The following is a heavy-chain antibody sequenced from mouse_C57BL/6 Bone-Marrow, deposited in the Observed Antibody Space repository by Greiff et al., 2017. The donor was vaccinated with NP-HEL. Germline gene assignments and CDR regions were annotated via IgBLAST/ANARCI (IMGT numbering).Heavy chain of an antibody. Sequence: QVQLQQSGAELARPGASVKLSCKASGYTFTSYGISWVKQRTGQGLGWIGEIYPRSGNTYYNETFKGKATLTADKSSSTAYMELRSLTSEDSAVYFCARGGYYGSTWFAYWGQGTLVTVSA. D-gene: IGHD1-1*01. CDR1: GYTFTSYG. CDR3: ARGGYYGSTWFAY. V-gene: IGHV1-81*01. J-gene: IGHJ3*01. CDR2: IYPRSGNT.